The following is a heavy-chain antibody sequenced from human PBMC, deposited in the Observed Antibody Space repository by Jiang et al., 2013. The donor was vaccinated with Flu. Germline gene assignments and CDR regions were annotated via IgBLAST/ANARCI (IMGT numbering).Heavy chain of an antibody. CDR2: ISAYNGNT. CDR3: ARVEEQWVEPGY. D-gene: IGHD6-19*01. J-gene: IGHJ4*02. Sequence: KASGYTFTSYGISWVRQAPGQGLEWMGWISAYNGNTNYAQKLQGRVTMTTDTSTSTAYMELRSLRSDDTAVYYCARVEEQWVEPGYWGQGTLVTVSS. CDR1: GYTFTSYG. V-gene: IGHV1-18*01.